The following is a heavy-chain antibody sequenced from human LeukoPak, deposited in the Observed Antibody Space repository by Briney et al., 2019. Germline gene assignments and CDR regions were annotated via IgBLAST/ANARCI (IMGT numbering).Heavy chain of an antibody. CDR2: IYYSGIT. CDR1: GYSISSTYF. V-gene: IGHV4-38-2*02. Sequence: SETLSLTCTVSGYSISSTYFWGWIRQPPGKGLEWIGNIYYSGITYYNPSLKSRVTISVDTSKSQFSLKLSSVTAADTAVYYCARDTHMDAWGKGTTVTVSS. CDR3: ARDTHMDA. J-gene: IGHJ6*03.